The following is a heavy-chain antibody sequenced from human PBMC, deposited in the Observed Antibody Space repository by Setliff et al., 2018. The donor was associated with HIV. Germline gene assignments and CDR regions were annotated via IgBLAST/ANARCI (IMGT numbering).Heavy chain of an antibody. J-gene: IGHJ4*02. CDR1: GFTFRSQD. V-gene: IGHV3-30*18. Sequence: GGSLRLSCAASGFTFRSQDINWVRQAPGEGLEWVAVISYDGSNKYYADSVKGRFTISRDNSKNTLYLQMNSLRAEDTAVYYCAKDPRAAVATICDYWGQGTLVTVSS. CDR2: ISYDGSNK. D-gene: IGHD5-12*01. CDR3: AKDPRAAVATICDY.